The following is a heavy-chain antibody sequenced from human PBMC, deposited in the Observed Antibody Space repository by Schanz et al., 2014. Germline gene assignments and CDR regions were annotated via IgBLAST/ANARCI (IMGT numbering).Heavy chain of an antibody. CDR2: TYSGGST. CDR1: GFTVSSNY. Sequence: EVQLVESGGGLVQPGGSLRLSCAASGFTVSSNYMSWVRQAPGKGLEWVSITYSGGSTYYADSVKGRFTISRDNSKNTLYLLMNSLRAEDTAVYYCAKDLISGWSGFDYWGQGTRVTVSS. V-gene: IGHV3-66*01. J-gene: IGHJ4*02. CDR3: AKDLISGWSGFDY. D-gene: IGHD6-19*01.